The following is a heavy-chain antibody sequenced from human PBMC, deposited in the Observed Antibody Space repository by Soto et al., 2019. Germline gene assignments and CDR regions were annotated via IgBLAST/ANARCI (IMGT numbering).Heavy chain of an antibody. D-gene: IGHD3-9*01. CDR2: ISAYNGNT. V-gene: IGHV1-18*01. CDR3: AREKRGDILTGTGYYYYYYMDV. CDR1: GYTFTSYG. Sequence: ASVKVSCKASGYTFTSYGISWVRQAPGQGLEWMGWISAYNGNTNYAQKLQGRVTMTTDTSTSTAYMELRSLRSDDTAVYYCAREKRGDILTGTGYYYYYYMDVWGKGTTVTVSS. J-gene: IGHJ6*03.